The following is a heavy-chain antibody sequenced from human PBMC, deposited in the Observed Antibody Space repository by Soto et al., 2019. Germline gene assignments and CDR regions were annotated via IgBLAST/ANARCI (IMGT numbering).Heavy chain of an antibody. Sequence: ASLKVSCKASGCTFTGYYMHWVRQAPGQGLEWMGWINPNSGGTNYAQKFQGRVTMTRDTSISTAYMELSRLRSDDTAVYYCARDRGLTSASGSNNWFDPWGQGTLVTAS. J-gene: IGHJ5*02. D-gene: IGHD3-10*01. CDR2: INPNSGGT. V-gene: IGHV1-2*02. CDR3: ARDRGLTSASGSNNWFDP. CDR1: GCTFTGYY.